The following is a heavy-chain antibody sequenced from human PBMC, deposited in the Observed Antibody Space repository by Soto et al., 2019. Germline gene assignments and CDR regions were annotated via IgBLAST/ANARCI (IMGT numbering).Heavy chain of an antibody. CDR3: AIDTIFSSAFWDY. V-gene: IGHV3-23*01. J-gene: IGHJ4*02. CDR2: ISGSGGTT. Sequence: EVQLLESGGGLVQPGGSLRLSCAASGSTFRTHAMSWVRQAPGKGLEWVSVISGSGGTTYYAASVKGRFTISRDNSKNTLYLQMDSLRPEDTAAYYCAIDTIFSSAFWDYWGQGTLVTVSS. D-gene: IGHD3-3*02. CDR1: GSTFRTHA.